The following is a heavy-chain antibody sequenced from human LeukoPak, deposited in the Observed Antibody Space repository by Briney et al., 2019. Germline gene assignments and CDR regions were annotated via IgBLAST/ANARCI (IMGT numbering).Heavy chain of an antibody. V-gene: IGHV3-48*03. CDR1: GFTFSSYE. Sequence: GGSLRLPCAASGFTFSSYEMNWVRQAPGKGLEWVSYISSSGSSIYYADSVKGRFTISRDNAKNSLYLQMNSLRAEDTAVYYCARTYYYDSSVDYWGQGTLVTVSS. J-gene: IGHJ4*02. CDR3: ARTYYYDSSVDY. D-gene: IGHD3-22*01. CDR2: ISSSGSSI.